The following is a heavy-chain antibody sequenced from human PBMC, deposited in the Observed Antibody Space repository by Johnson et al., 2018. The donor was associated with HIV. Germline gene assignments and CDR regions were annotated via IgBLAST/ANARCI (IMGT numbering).Heavy chain of an antibody. J-gene: IGHJ3*02. CDR2: ISSSGSTI. CDR1: GFTFSDYY. V-gene: IGHV3-11*01. CDR3: ARAYSVRLPNDGFDI. Sequence: QVQLVESGGGLVKPGGSLRLSCAASGFTFSDYYMSWIRQAPGKGLEWVSYISSSGSTIYYADSVKGRFTISKDTVKNSLYLQMNSLRAEDTAAYYCARAYSVRLPNDGFDIWGQGTMVTVSS. D-gene: IGHD3-9*01.